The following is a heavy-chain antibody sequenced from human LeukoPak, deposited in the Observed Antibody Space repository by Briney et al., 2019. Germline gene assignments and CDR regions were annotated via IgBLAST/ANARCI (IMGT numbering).Heavy chain of an antibody. V-gene: IGHV1-69*13. CDR2: IIPIFGTA. J-gene: IGHJ4*02. CDR1: GGTFSSYA. CDR3: AREKYNWNFHGPKYYFDY. Sequence: ASVKVSCKASGGTFSSYAISWVRQAPGQGLEWMGGIIPIFGTANYAQKFQGRVTITADESTSTAYMELSSPRSEDTAVYYCAREKYNWNFHGPKYYFDYWGQGTLVTVSS. D-gene: IGHD1-7*01.